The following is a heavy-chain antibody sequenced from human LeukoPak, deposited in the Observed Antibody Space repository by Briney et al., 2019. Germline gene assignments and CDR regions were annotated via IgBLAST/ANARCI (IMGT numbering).Heavy chain of an antibody. CDR3: ARVTEYSSSWYYYYYYMDV. D-gene: IGHD6-13*01. Sequence: RASVKVSCKASGYTFTSYYMHWVRQAPGQGLEWMGIINPSGGSTSYAQKFQGRVTMTRDMSTSTVYMELSSLRSEDTAVYYCARVTEYSSSWYYYYYYMDVWGKGTTVTVSS. CDR2: INPSGGST. V-gene: IGHV1-46*01. CDR1: GYTFTSYY. J-gene: IGHJ6*03.